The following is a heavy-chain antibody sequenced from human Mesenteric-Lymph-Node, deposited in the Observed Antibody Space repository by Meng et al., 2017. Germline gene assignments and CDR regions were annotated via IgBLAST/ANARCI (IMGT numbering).Heavy chain of an antibody. Sequence: GSLRLSCTVSGGSISSSSDFWGWIRQPPGKGLEWIGSIYYSGSTYYNPSLKSRVTILVGASENQFSLKLTSVTAADTAVYYCARIVPNTSRYYYLDYWSHGKLVNGAS. CDR2: IYYSGST. J-gene: IGHJ4*01. CDR1: GGSISSSSDF. CDR3: ARIVPNTSRYYYLDY. D-gene: IGHD3-22*01. V-gene: IGHV4-39*07.